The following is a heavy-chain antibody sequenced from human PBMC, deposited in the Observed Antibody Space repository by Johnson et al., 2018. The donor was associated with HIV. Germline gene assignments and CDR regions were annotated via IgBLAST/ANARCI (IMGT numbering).Heavy chain of an antibody. CDR2: ISFDGNLN. J-gene: IGHJ3*01. CDR1: GLSFSNFG. Sequence: VQLVESGGGVVQPGKSLTLSCVASGLSFSNFGIHWVRQAPGKGPEWVAVISFDGNLNKYADSVTGRLTISRDNSKNTLYLQITSLRQDDTADYWCYCTEHVGAGSESKGNLDAWGQGTLVTVSS. D-gene: IGHD3-10*01. V-gene: IGHV3-30*03. CDR3: YCTEHVGAGSESKGNLDA.